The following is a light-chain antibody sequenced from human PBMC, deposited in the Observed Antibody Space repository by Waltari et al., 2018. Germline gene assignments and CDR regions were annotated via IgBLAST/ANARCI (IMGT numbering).Light chain of an antibody. CDR2: RAS. J-gene: IGKJ1*01. Sequence: ELVLTQSPGTLSLSPGERATLSCRASRDIGTYLVWYQQKPGQAPRLLIYRASNRATGIPDRFSDSGSGTGCSLTISRLEPEDFAVYYCQNHERLPATFGQGTRVEIK. CDR1: RDIGTY. V-gene: IGKV3-20*01. CDR3: QNHERLPAT.